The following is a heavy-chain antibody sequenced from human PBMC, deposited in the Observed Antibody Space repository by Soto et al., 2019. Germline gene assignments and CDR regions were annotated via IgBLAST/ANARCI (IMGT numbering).Heavy chain of an antibody. D-gene: IGHD3-22*01. V-gene: IGHV4-4*02. CDR3: ARISEGSGFQTNE. CDR2: IYHSGDT. J-gene: IGHJ4*02. Sequence: SETLSLTCAVSGDSISNNKWWTWVRQPPGKGLEWIGEIYHSGDTHYNPSLKSRLTISVDKSKNQFSLKLTSVTAADTAVYYCARISEGSGFQTNEWGQGTLVTVSS. CDR1: GDSISNNKW.